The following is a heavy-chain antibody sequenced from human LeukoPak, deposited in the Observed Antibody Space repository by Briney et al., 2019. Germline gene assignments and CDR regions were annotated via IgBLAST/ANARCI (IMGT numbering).Heavy chain of an antibody. CDR2: SSSGGANT. V-gene: IGHV3-23*01. CDR3: GRDPNGDYVGAFEF. Sequence: PGGSLRLSCAASGFTFSEYALVWVRQAPGKGLEWVSASSSGGANTLYADAVKGRFTISRDNSKNTLYPQMDSLRAEDTAVYFCGRDPNGDYVGAFEFWGHGTMVTVSS. D-gene: IGHD4-17*01. J-gene: IGHJ3*01. CDR1: GFTFSEYA.